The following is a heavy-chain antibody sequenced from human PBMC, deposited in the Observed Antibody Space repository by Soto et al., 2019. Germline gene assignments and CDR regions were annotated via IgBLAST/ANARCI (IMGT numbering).Heavy chain of an antibody. CDR1: GGTFSSYT. Sequence: SSVKVSCKASGGTFSSYTISWVRQAPGQGLEWMGRIIPILGIANYAQKFQGRVTITADKSTSTAYMELSSLRSEDTAVYYCAVEYYYDSRGYYHRGQGTPVTGSS. CDR3: AVEYYYDSRGYYH. V-gene: IGHV1-69*02. CDR2: IIPILGIA. D-gene: IGHD3-22*01. J-gene: IGHJ4*02.